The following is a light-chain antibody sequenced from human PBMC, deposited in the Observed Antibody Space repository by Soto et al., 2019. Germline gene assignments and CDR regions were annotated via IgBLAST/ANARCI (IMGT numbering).Light chain of an antibody. V-gene: IGKV1-33*01. CDR3: QHYYNLPLT. Sequence: DIQMTQSPSSLSASVGDRVTITCQASQDISNYLNWYQQKPGKAPKLLIYDASNLETGVPSRFTGSGSGTDFTFTISSLRPEDIATYYCQHYYNLPLTFGGGTKVEIK. CDR2: DAS. J-gene: IGKJ4*01. CDR1: QDISNY.